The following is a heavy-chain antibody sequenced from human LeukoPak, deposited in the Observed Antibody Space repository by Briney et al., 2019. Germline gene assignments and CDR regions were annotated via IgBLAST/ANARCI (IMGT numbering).Heavy chain of an antibody. J-gene: IGHJ6*02. D-gene: IGHD2-15*01. CDR3: ARLGYCSGGSCVYYYYGMDV. CDR1: GYTFTSYG. CDR2: ISAYNGNT. V-gene: IGHV1-18*01. Sequence: ASVKVSCKASGYTFTSYGISWVRQAPGQGLEWMGWISAYNGNTNYAQKLQGRVTMTTDTSTSTAYMELRSLRSDDTAVYYCARLGYCSGGSCVYYYYGMDVWGQGTTVTVSS.